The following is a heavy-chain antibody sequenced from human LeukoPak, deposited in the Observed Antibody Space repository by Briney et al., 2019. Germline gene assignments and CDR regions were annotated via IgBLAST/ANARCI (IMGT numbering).Heavy chain of an antibody. CDR3: ARGGDLYGTGDFFDY. V-gene: IGHV1-46*01. CDR2: INPSGGST. J-gene: IGHJ4*02. CDR1: GYTFTSYY. D-gene: IGHD3-10*01. Sequence: RASVKVSCKASGYTFTSYYMHWVRQAPGQGLEWMGIINPSGGSTSYAQKFQGRVTMTRDTSTSTAYMELSSLRSEDTAVYYCARGGDLYGTGDFFDYWGQGTLVTVPS.